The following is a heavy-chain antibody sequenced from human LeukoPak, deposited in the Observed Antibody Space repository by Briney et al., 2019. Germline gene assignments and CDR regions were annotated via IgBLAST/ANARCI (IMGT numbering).Heavy chain of an antibody. CDR2: IYYSGGT. Sequence: SETLSLTCTVSGGSISSSSYYWGWIRQPPGKGLEWIGSIYYSGGTYYNPSLKSRVTISVDTSKNQFSLKLSSVTAADTAVYYCARPTPGIAAAGGPFDYWGQGTLVTVSS. D-gene: IGHD6-13*01. CDR1: GGSISSSSYY. CDR3: ARPTPGIAAAGGPFDY. J-gene: IGHJ4*02. V-gene: IGHV4-39*01.